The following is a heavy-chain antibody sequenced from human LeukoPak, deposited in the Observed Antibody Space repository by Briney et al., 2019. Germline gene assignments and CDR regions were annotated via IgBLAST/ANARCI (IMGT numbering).Heavy chain of an antibody. J-gene: IGHJ6*02. Sequence: GGSLRLSCAASGFTFSSSAMSWVRQAPGKGLEWVSAISNNGGYTYYADSVQGRFTISRDNSKSTLCLQMNSLKTEDTAVYYCATEIGYSYGPPPEFLYGMDVWGQGTTVTVSS. CDR2: ISNNGGYT. CDR3: ATEIGYSYGPPPEFLYGMDV. CDR1: GFTFSSSA. D-gene: IGHD5-18*01. V-gene: IGHV3-23*01.